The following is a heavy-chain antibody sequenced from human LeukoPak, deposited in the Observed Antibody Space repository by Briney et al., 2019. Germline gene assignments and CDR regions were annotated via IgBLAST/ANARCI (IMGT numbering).Heavy chain of an antibody. Sequence: GGSLRLSCAASGFTFSTYCMSWVRQAPGKGLEWVSGISGSGNSAFYPDSVKGRFTISRDNSKNTLFLQMNSLRAEDTAVYYCAKGYYEIHDAFDIWGQGTMVTVSS. J-gene: IGHJ3*02. CDR3: AKGYYEIHDAFDI. CDR2: ISGSGNSA. V-gene: IGHV3-23*01. CDR1: GFTFSTYC. D-gene: IGHD3-9*01.